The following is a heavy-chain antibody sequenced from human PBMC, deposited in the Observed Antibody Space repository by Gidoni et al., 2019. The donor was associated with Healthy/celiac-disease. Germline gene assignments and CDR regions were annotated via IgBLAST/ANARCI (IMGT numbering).Heavy chain of an antibody. D-gene: IGHD3-9*01. V-gene: IGHV4-30-2*01. CDR3: ARSPAYFEDYYYGMDV. Sequence: QLQLQESGSGLVKPSQTLSLTCAVSGGSISRGGYSWSWIRQPPGKGLEWIGYIYHSGSTYYNPSLKSRVTISVDRSKNQFSLKLSSVTAADTAVYYCARSPAYFEDYYYGMDVWGKGTTVTVSS. CDR2: IYHSGST. CDR1: GGSISRGGYS. J-gene: IGHJ6*04.